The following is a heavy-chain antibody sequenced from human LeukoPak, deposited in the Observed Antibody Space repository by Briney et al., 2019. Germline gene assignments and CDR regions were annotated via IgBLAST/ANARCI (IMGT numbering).Heavy chain of an antibody. J-gene: IGHJ6*02. D-gene: IGHD3-22*01. Sequence: EASVKVSCKASGGTFSSYAISWVRQAPGQGLEWMGGIIPIFGTANYAQKFQGRVTITADESTSTAYMELSSLRSEDTAVYYCARERCPYYYDSSGHPRCGMDVWGQGPTVTVSS. CDR3: ARERCPYYYDSSGHPRCGMDV. CDR2: IIPIFGTA. CDR1: GGTFSSYA. V-gene: IGHV1-69*13.